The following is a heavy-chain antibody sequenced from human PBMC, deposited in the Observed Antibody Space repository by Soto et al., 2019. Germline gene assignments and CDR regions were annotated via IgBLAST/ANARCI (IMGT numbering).Heavy chain of an antibody. CDR2: ISGSGGST. J-gene: IGHJ4*02. Sequence: GSLRLSCEASGFTFSTYAMNWVRQAPGKGLEWVSAISGSGGSTSYADSVKGRFTLSRDNSKNTLNFEMNRLRAEDTAVYYCAKGKDDYDSPGYSYFDYWGQGTLVTVSS. CDR1: GFTFSTYA. D-gene: IGHD3-22*01. V-gene: IGHV3-23*01. CDR3: AKGKDDYDSPGYSYFDY.